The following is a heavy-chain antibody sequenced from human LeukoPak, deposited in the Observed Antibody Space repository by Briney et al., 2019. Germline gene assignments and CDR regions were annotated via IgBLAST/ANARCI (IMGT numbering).Heavy chain of an antibody. CDR3: ARDPPTKGGLPHYSLL. J-gene: IGHJ4*02. Sequence: PGGSLRLSCAASGFSFSSHEMNWVRQAPGKGLEWVSYISSSGSTIYYADSVKGRFTISRDNAKNSLYLQMNSLRAEDTALYYCARDPPTKGGLPHYSLLWGQGTLVTVSS. D-gene: IGHD2-15*01. CDR1: GFSFSSHE. V-gene: IGHV3-48*03. CDR2: ISSSGSTI.